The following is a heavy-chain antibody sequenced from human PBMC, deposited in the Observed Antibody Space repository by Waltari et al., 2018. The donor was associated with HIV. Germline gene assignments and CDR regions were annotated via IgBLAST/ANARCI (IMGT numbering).Heavy chain of an antibody. V-gene: IGHV3-74*01. CDR3: VKDFVGPSDQ. J-gene: IGHJ4*02. D-gene: IGHD2-15*01. CDR1: GFNVRDYW. CDR2: MNLHVEGSKT. Sequence: EAQLVESGGGLVQPGGSLRLSCTASGFNVRDYWCNWVRLRHGQGSRWVSRMNLHVEGSKTNYATSVRDRFTISRDYTTNTLYLQMHSLRVDDTAVYYCVKDFVGPSDQWGQGTLVTVSS.